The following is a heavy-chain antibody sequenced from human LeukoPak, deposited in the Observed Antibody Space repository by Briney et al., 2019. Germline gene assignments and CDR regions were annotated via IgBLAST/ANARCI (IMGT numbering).Heavy chain of an antibody. CDR2: ISSSGSSI. CDR1: GFTFSDYY. V-gene: IGHV3-11*04. J-gene: IGHJ6*03. CDR3: AKEGGIAAPPEYYYYYMDV. Sequence: GGSLRLSCAASGFTFSDYYMTWIRQAPGKGLEWVSYISSSGSSINYADSVKGRFTISRDNAKKSLYLQMNSLRAEDTAVYYCAKEGGIAAPPEYYYYYMDVWGKGTTVTVSS. D-gene: IGHD6-13*01.